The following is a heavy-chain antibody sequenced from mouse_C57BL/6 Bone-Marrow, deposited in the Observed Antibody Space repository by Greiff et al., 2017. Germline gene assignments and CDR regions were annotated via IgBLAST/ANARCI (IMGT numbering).Heavy chain of an antibody. D-gene: IGHD1-1*01. CDR1: GFSLTSYG. CDR2: IWGVGST. V-gene: IGHV2-6*01. CDR3: ASSYYGCSSWFAY. J-gene: IGHJ3*01. Sequence: QVQLKESGPGLVAPSQSLSITCTVSGFSLTSYGVDWVRQSPGKGLEWLGVIWGVGSTNYNSALKSRLSISKDNSKSQVILKMNSLQTDDTAMYYCASSYYGCSSWFAYWGQGTLVTVSA.